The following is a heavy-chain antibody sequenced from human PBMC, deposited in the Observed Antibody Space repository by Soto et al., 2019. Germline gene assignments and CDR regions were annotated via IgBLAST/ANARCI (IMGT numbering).Heavy chain of an antibody. CDR3: VTGSVEAAGSAGDY. CDR1: GGTFSSYT. Sequence: QVQLVQSGAEVKKPGSSVKVSCKASGGTFSSYTISWVRQAPGQGLEWMGRIIPILGIANYAQKFQGRVTITADKSTSKAYMELSSLRSEDTGVHSCVTGSVEAAGSAGDYWGQGTLVTVSS. D-gene: IGHD2-15*01. V-gene: IGHV1-69*02. J-gene: IGHJ4*02. CDR2: IIPILGIA.